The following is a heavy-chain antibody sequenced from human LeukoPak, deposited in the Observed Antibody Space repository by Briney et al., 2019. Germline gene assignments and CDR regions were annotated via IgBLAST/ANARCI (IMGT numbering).Heavy chain of an antibody. CDR1: GFTFSSYS. Sequence: GGSLRLSCVASGFTFSSYSMNWVRQAPGKGLEWVSGISGSGGTTHYADSVKGRLTISRDNSRNTLYLQMNSLRADDTALYYCAKERSGGWPFDYWGPGTLVTVSS. V-gene: IGHV3-23*01. J-gene: IGHJ4*02. CDR2: ISGSGGTT. CDR3: AKERSGGWPFDY. D-gene: IGHD6-19*01.